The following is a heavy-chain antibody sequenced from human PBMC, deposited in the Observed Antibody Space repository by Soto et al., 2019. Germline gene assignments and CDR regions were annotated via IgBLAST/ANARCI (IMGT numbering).Heavy chain of an antibody. D-gene: IGHD5-12*01. CDR3: ARALFPDVDIYATDV. CDR2: IWNDGSNK. Sequence: GGSLRLSCAASGFTFRDHAMHWVRQAPGKGREWLAIIWNDGSNKFYAGSVQGRFTISRDNSKNTVYLQMNTLSAEDTAVYYCARALFPDVDIYATDVWGQGTTVTAP. V-gene: IGHV3-33*01. J-gene: IGHJ6*02. CDR1: GFTFRDHA.